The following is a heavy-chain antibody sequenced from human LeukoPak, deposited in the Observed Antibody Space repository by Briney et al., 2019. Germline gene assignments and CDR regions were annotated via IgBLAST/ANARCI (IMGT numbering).Heavy chain of an antibody. J-gene: IGHJ6*03. Sequence: GGSLRLSCAASGFTFSSYSMNWVRQAPGKGLEWVSSISSSSSYIYYADSVKGRFTISRDNAKNSLYLQMNSLRAEDTALYYCARASNYYGSGTYYYYMDVWGKGTTVTVSS. CDR1: GFTFSSYS. D-gene: IGHD3-10*01. CDR2: ISSSSSYI. V-gene: IGHV3-21*04. CDR3: ARASNYYGSGTYYYYMDV.